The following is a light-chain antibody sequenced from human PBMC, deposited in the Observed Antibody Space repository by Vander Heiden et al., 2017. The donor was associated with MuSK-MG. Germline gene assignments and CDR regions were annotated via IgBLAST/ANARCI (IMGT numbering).Light chain of an antibody. CDR2: DAS. V-gene: IGKV1-33*01. CDR3: QQYDNLPLT. J-gene: IGKJ3*01. Sequence: DIQMTQSPSSLPASVGDRVTITCQASQDISNYLNWYQQKPGKAPKLLIYDASNLETGVPSMFSGSGSGTDFTFTISSLQPEDIATYYCQQYDNLPLTFGPGTKVDIK. CDR1: QDISNY.